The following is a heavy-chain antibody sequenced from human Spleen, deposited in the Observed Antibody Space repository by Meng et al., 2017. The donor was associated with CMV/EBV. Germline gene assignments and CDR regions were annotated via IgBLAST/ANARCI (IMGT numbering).Heavy chain of an antibody. CDR3: AKGDFRTLFDY. Sequence: GESLKISCAASGFTFSSYAMSWVRQASGKGLEWVSSISGSGGSTYYGDSVKGRFTVSRDNSKNTLYLQMNSLRAEDTAVYFCAKGDFRTLFDYWGQGTLVTVSS. J-gene: IGHJ4*02. CDR1: GFTFSSYA. V-gene: IGHV3-23*01. D-gene: IGHD2/OR15-2a*01. CDR2: ISGSGGST.